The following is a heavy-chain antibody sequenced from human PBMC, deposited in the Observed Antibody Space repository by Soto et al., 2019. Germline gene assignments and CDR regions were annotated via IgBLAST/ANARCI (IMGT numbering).Heavy chain of an antibody. CDR1: GGSISSGGYY. CDR2: IYYSGST. CDR3: ARAPIDELLEWLPFDY. Sequence: SETLSLTCTVSGGSISSGGYYWSWIRQHPGKGLEWIGYIYYSGSTYYNPSLKSRVTISVDTSKNQFSLKLSSVTAEDTAVYYRARAPIDELLEWLPFDYCGQGTLVTVS. J-gene: IGHJ4*02. V-gene: IGHV4-31*03. D-gene: IGHD3-3*01.